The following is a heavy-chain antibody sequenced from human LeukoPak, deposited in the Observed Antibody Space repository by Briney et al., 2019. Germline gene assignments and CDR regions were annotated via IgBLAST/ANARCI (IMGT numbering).Heavy chain of an antibody. D-gene: IGHD3-10*01. V-gene: IGHV3-23*01. CDR2: ISDSGVNT. CDR3: AKSFFPGGSSFTFDI. J-gene: IGHJ3*02. CDR1: GFTFGSYA. Sequence: PGGSLRLSCAASGFTFGSYAMTWVRQAPGKGLEWVSSISDSGVNTYYADSVKDRSTISRDNSKNTLYLQMNSLRAEDTAVYYCAKSFFPGGSSFTFDIWGQGTLVTVSS.